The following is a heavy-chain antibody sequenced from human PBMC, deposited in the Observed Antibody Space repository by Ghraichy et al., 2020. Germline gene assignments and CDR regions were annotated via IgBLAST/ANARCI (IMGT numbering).Heavy chain of an antibody. Sequence: GGSLRLSCAASGFTFGTYWMTWVRQAPGKGLQWVANIKQDGSEKYYVDSVKGRFTISRDNAKNSLYLQMNSLRAEDTALYYCASLLNWNSVNSDYWGQGTLVTVSS. J-gene: IGHJ4*02. CDR1: GFTFGTYW. CDR3: ASLLNWNSVNSDY. D-gene: IGHD1-7*01. V-gene: IGHV3-7*01. CDR2: IKQDGSEK.